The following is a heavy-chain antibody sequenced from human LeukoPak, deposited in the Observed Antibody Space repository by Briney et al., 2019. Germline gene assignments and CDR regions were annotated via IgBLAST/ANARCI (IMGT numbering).Heavy chain of an antibody. CDR2: IKRDGSEK. CDR3: ALNMIGGQIFDF. V-gene: IGHV3-7*01. D-gene: IGHD3-16*01. Sequence: GGSLRLSCAASGFTFSNYWMSWVRQAPGKGLEWVADIKRDGSEKHYVDSVKGRFTISSDDAKNSLYLQMNSLRAEDTAVYYCALNMIGGQIFDFWGQGTLVTVSS. J-gene: IGHJ4*02. CDR1: GFTFSNYW.